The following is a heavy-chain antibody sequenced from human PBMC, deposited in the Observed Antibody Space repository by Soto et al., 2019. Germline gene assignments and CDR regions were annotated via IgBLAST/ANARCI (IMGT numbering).Heavy chain of an antibody. V-gene: IGHV3-48*02. J-gene: IGHJ5*02. CDR3: AREGLQYNWFDP. CDR1: GFTFSSYS. D-gene: IGHD4-4*01. CDR2: ISSSTSTI. Sequence: PGGSLRLSCAASGFTFSSYSMNWVRQAPGKGLEWVSYISSSTSTIFYADSVKGRFTISRDNAKNSLYLQMNSLRDEGTAVYYSAREGLQYNWFDPWGQGTLVTVSS.